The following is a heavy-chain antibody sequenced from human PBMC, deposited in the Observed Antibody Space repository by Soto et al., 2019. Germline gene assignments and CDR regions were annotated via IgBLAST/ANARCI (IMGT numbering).Heavy chain of an antibody. J-gene: IGHJ4*02. CDR3: AIGDYFEY. CDR1: GFTFSDSW. V-gene: IGHV3-7*03. CDR2: IRQDSSER. Sequence: EVQLVESGGGLVQPGGSPRLSCAASGFTFSDSWMSWVRQIPGKGLEWVANIRQDSSERNYVDSVKGRFTISRDNAKNSLYLQMNSLRADDTAIYYCAIGDYFEYWGQGTLVSVSS.